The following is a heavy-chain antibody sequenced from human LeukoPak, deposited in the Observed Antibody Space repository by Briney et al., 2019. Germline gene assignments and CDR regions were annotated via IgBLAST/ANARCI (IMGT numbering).Heavy chain of an antibody. Sequence: PGGPLRLSCAASGFTFSNAWMSWVRQAPGKGLEWVGRIKSKTDGGTTDYAAPVKGRFTISRDDSKNTLYLQMNSLKTEDTAVYYCTTGTRDYCSSTSCRHYYYYYGMDVWGQGTTVTVSS. V-gene: IGHV3-15*01. CDR3: TTGTRDYCSSTSCRHYYYYYGMDV. J-gene: IGHJ6*02. CDR2: IKSKTDGGTT. CDR1: GFTFSNAW. D-gene: IGHD2-2*01.